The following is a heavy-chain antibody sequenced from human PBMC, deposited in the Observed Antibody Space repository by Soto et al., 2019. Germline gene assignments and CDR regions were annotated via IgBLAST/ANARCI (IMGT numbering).Heavy chain of an antibody. CDR1: GGTFSSYA. CDR3: ASGPRNTATDY. D-gene: IGHD5-18*01. J-gene: IGHJ4*02. CDR2: INPIIGTA. Sequence: KTARASVKVSCKASGGTFSSYAISWVRQAPGQGLEWMGGINPIIGTANYAQKFQGSVTITSDESTSTAYMELSSLRSEDTAVYYCASGPRNTATDYWGQGTLVTVSS. V-gene: IGHV1-69*13.